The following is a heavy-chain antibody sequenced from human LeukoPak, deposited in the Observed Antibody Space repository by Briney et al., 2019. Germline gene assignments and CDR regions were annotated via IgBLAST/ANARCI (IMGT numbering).Heavy chain of an antibody. CDR3: ARSHRMGAMVPPSYYYYGMDV. J-gene: IGHJ6*02. D-gene: IGHD1-26*01. V-gene: IGHV6-1*01. CDR1: GDSVSSNSAA. Sequence: SQTLSLTCAISGDSVSSNSAAWNWIRQSPSRGLEWLGRTYYRSKWYNDYAVSVKSRITINPDTSKNQFSLQLNSVTPEDTAVCYCARSHRMGAMVPPSYYYYGMDVWGQGTTVTVSS. CDR2: TYYRSKWYN.